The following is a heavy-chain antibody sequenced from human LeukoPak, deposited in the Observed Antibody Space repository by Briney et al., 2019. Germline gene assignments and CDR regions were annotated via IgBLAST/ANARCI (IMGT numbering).Heavy chain of an antibody. D-gene: IGHD4-17*01. CDR1: GGTFSSYA. J-gene: IGHJ4*02. Sequence: ASVKVSCKASGGTFSSYAISWVRQAPGQGLEWMGGIIPIFGTANYAQKFQGRVTITADKSTSTAYMELSSVTAADTAVYYCARDPDLYGDYALYYFDYWGQGTLVTVSS. CDR2: IIPIFGTA. V-gene: IGHV1-69*06. CDR3: ARDPDLYGDYALYYFDY.